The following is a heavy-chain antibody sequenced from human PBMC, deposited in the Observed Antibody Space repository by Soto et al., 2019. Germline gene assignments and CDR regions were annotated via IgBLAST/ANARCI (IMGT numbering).Heavy chain of an antibody. V-gene: IGHV1-46*03. CDR2: ISPSSGGT. J-gene: IGHJ3*01. CDR3: TRSIITTAGTDAVDL. D-gene: IGHD6-13*01. CDR1: GYTFTSYY. Sequence: QVQLVQSGAEVKKPGASVRVSCKASGYTFTSYYIHWVRQAPGHGPEWMGMISPSSGGTDYAQKCKGRVTMTRDTSTSTVYMELSSLRSEDTAVYYCTRSIITTAGTDAVDLGGQGTLVTVSS.